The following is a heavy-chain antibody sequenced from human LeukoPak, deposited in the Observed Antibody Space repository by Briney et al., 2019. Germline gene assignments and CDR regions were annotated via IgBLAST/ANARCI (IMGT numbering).Heavy chain of an antibody. D-gene: IGHD6-13*01. CDR2: IYSGGST. V-gene: IGHV4-39*01. CDR1: GGSISSDSCY. Sequence: XXLSLTXTVSGGSISSDSCYWGWIRQPPGKGLEWIGSIYSGGSTYYNPSLKSRVIISVDTSKNQFSLKVSSVTAADTAVYYCARQQIAAARFDDWGQGTLATXXS. CDR3: ARQQIAAARFDD. J-gene: IGHJ4*02.